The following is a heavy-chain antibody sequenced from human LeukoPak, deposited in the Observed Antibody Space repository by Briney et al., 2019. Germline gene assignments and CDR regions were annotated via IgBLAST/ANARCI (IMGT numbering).Heavy chain of an antibody. Sequence: PSETLSLTCTVSGGSISSHYWSWIRQPPGKGLEWIGYIYYSGSTNYNPSLKSRVTISVDTSKNQFSLKLSSETAADTAVYYCARGQSITIFGVVTNYYMDVWGKGTTVTVSS. CDR3: ARGQSITIFGVVTNYYMDV. CDR1: GGSISSHY. CDR2: IYYSGST. J-gene: IGHJ6*03. V-gene: IGHV4-59*11. D-gene: IGHD3-3*01.